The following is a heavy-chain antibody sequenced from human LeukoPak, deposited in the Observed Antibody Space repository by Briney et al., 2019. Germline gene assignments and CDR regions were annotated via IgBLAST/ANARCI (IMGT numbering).Heavy chain of an antibody. Sequence: PSETLSLTCVAFGASVTESNWSWIHQRPGKTLEWVGYIYNGVTTSYNPALRSRVTISADKSTNQFSLRLTSMTAADTAMYYCVQSTGWPGLDFWGQGALVTVSS. J-gene: IGHJ4*02. CDR3: VQSTGWPGLDF. CDR2: IYNGVTT. D-gene: IGHD2-2*01. V-gene: IGHV4-59*08. CDR1: GASVTESN.